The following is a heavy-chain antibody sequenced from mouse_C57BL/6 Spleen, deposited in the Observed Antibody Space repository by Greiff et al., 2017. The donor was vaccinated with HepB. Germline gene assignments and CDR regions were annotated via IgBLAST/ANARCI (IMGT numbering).Heavy chain of an antibody. CDR3: ARSDGNYGKYYFDY. Sequence: EVQLQQSGPELVKPGASVKISCKASGYSFTGYYMNWVKQSPEKSLEWIGEINPSTGGTTYNQKFKAKATLTVDKSSSTAYMQLKSLTSEDSAVYYCARSDGNYGKYYFDYWGQGTTLTVSS. CDR2: INPSTGGT. CDR1: GYSFTGYY. V-gene: IGHV1-42*01. J-gene: IGHJ2*01. D-gene: IGHD2-1*01.